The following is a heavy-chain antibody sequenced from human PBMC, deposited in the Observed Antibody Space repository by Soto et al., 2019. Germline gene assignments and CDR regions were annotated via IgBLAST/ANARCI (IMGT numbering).Heavy chain of an antibody. V-gene: IGHV5-10-1*01. Sequence: GESLKISCKASGYTFNTYWINWVRQMPGKGLEWMGRIDPTDSETNYSPSFQGQVTMSVDTSISTAYLHWSSLKASDTATYYCGRRLPGYLEGWFDPLGQGTLVTGSS. J-gene: IGHJ5*02. D-gene: IGHD3-22*01. CDR1: GYTFNTYW. CDR3: GRRLPGYLEGWFDP. CDR2: IDPTDSET.